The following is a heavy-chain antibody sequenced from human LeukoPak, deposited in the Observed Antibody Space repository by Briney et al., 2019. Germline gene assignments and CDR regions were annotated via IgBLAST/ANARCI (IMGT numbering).Heavy chain of an antibody. V-gene: IGHV4-59*01. Sequence: SETLSLTCTVSGGSISSYYWSWIRQPPGKGLEWIGYIYYSGSTNHNPSLKSRVTISVDTSKNQFSLKLSSVTAADTAVYYCAREGRRYSLVDYWGQGTLVTVSS. CDR2: IYYSGST. CDR3: AREGRRYSLVDY. CDR1: GGSISSYY. D-gene: IGHD5-18*01. J-gene: IGHJ4*02.